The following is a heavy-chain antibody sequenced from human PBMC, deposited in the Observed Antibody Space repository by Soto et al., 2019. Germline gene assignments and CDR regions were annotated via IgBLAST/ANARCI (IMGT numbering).Heavy chain of an antibody. V-gene: IGHV3-23*01. D-gene: IGHD6-19*01. Sequence: EVQLLESGGGLVQPGGSLRLSCAASGFTFSSYAMTWVRQAPGKGLEWVALILGGSGKTYYADSVKGRFTISRDNSKNTLYLQMNCLRAEDSALYYCVKGGPIGVSGDDYWGQGTLVTVSS. CDR2: ILGGSGKT. CDR1: GFTFSSYA. CDR3: VKGGPIGVSGDDY. J-gene: IGHJ4*02.